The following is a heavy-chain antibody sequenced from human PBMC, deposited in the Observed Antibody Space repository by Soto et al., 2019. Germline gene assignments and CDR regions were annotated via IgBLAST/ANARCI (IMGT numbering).Heavy chain of an antibody. CDR2: ISSSGTYI. CDR3: AREGNYHEF. D-gene: IGHD3-10*01. J-gene: IGHJ4*02. V-gene: IGHV3-21*01. Sequence: GSLRLSCETSGFPFCIYTINCCRHSPGKGLEWVSSISSSGTYIDYADSVEGRFAISRDDAKNSVFLEMTSLRVDDTAVYYCAREGNYHEFWGQGTLVTVSS. CDR1: GFPFCIYT.